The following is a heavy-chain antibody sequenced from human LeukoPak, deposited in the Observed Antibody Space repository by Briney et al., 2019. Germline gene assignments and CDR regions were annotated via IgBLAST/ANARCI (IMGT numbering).Heavy chain of an antibody. CDR2: IGSSGDDST. J-gene: IGHJ6*01. Sequence: PGGSLRLSCAASGFTLRSYAFSWVRQAPGKGLEWVSTIGSSGDDSTYYAASVKGRFTISRDNSKRTQYLQMNSLRAEDTAVYYCAKDRSPLTEAPYYGMDVWGQGTTVTVSS. CDR1: GFTLRSYA. D-gene: IGHD3-16*01. CDR3: AKDRSPLTEAPYYGMDV. V-gene: IGHV3-23*01.